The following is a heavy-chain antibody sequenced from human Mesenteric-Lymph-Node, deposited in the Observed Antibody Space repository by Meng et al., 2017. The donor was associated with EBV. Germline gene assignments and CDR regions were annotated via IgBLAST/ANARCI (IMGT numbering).Heavy chain of an antibody. CDR1: GGSFSTFY. Sequence: QVERTQWGAGLLKPSDVLSLTCAVYGGSFSTFYWSWIRQPPGKGREWIGEINHSGNTNYNPSLKSRVTISVDTSKNQFSLRLTSVTAADTAVYYCARVGEADSGDYPNEDSWGQGTLVTVSS. CDR2: INHSGNT. CDR3: ARVGEADSGDYPNEDS. J-gene: IGHJ4*02. V-gene: IGHV4-34*01. D-gene: IGHD4-17*01.